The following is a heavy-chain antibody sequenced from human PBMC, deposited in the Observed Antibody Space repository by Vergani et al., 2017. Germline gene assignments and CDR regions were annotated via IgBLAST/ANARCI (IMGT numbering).Heavy chain of an antibody. V-gene: IGHV3-21*01. CDR2: ISSSSSYI. CDR3: ARVSRAYCSSTSCYAFDI. J-gene: IGHJ3*02. CDR1: GFTFSSYS. D-gene: IGHD2-2*01. Sequence: EVQLVESGGGLVKPGGSLRLSCAASGFTFSSYSMNWVRQAPGKGLEWVSSISSSSSYIYYADSVKGRFTIFRDNAKNSLYLQMNSLRAEDTAVYYCARVSRAYCSSTSCYAFDIWGQGTMVTVSS.